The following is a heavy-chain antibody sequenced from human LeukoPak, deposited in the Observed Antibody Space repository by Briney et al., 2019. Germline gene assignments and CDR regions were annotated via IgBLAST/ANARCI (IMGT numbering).Heavy chain of an antibody. J-gene: IGHJ5*02. Sequence: SVKVSCKASGGTFSSYAISWVRQAPGQGLEWMGGIIPIFGTANYAQKFQGRVTITADESTSTAYMELSSLRSEDTAVYYCARVRCSGGSCYSTLWFDPWGQGTLVTVSS. CDR3: ARVRCSGGSCYSTLWFDP. V-gene: IGHV1-69*13. D-gene: IGHD2-15*01. CDR1: GGTFSSYA. CDR2: IIPIFGTA.